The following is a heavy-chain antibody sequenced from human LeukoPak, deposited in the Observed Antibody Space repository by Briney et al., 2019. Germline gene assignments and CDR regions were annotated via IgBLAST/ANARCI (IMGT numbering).Heavy chain of an antibody. Sequence: GGSLRLSCAASGFTFSSYWMHWVRQAPGKGLVWVSRINGNGSSTDYADSVKGRFTISRDNAKNTLYLQMNSLRAEDTAVDYCASFPMDPGNYWGQGTLVTVSS. J-gene: IGHJ4*02. CDR2: INGNGSST. CDR1: GFTFSSYW. CDR3: ASFPMDPGNY. V-gene: IGHV3-74*01. D-gene: IGHD3/OR15-3a*01.